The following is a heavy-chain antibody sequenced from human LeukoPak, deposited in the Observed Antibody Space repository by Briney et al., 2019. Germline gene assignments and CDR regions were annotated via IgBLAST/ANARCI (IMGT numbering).Heavy chain of an antibody. Sequence: PSETLSLTCTVSGGAISGSSHYWGWIRQPPGKGLEWIGSICHSGSTVYNPSLKSRVAISVDTSRNQFSLKLSSVTASDTAVYYCARNTTVTDWYFDLWGRGTLVTVSS. D-gene: IGHD4-17*01. J-gene: IGHJ2*01. CDR3: ARNTTVTDWYFDL. V-gene: IGHV4-39*01. CDR1: GGAISGSSHY. CDR2: ICHSGST.